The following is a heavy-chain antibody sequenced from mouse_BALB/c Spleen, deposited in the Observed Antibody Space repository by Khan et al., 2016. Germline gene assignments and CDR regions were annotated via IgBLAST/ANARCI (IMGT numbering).Heavy chain of an antibody. CDR2: IRNKANGYTT. J-gene: IGHJ4*01. V-gene: IGHV7-3*02. CDR1: GFTFTDYY. CDR3: ARDTIGSDY. D-gene: IGHD2-14*01. Sequence: EVELVESGGGLVQPGGSLRLSCATSGFTFTDYYMSWVRQPPGKALEWLGFIRNKANGYTTEYSASVKGRFTISRDNSQSILYLQMNTLRAEDSATYYCARDTIGSDYWGQGTSVTVSS.